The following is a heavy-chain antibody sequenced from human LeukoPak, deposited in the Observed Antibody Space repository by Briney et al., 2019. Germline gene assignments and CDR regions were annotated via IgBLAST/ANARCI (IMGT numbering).Heavy chain of an antibody. J-gene: IGHJ4*02. CDR1: GYTVTELS. Sequence: ASVKVSCKVSGYTVTELSTHWVRQAPGKGLEWMGGFVPEDGETIYAQKFQGRVTMTEDTSTDTAYMEMSSLRSEDTAVYYCVSSSSWYFDYWGQGTMVTVSS. D-gene: IGHD6-6*01. CDR3: VSSSSWYFDY. CDR2: FVPEDGET. V-gene: IGHV1-24*01.